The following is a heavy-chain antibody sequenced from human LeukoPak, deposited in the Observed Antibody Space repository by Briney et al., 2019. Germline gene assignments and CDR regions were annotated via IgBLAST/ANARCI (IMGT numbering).Heavy chain of an antibody. J-gene: IGHJ4*02. Sequence: GGSLLLSCAASGFTVSSNYMSWVRQAPGKGLEWVSVIYSGGSTYYADSVKGRFTISRDNSKNTLYLQMNSLRAEDTAVYYCARKNNDYFDYWGQGTLVTVSS. V-gene: IGHV3-66*01. CDR2: IYSGGST. CDR1: GFTVSSNY. D-gene: IGHD2/OR15-2a*01. CDR3: ARKNNDYFDY.